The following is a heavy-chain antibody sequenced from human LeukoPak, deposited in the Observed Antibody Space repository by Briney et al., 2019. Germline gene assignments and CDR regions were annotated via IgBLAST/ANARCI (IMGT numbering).Heavy chain of an antibody. J-gene: IGHJ4*02. CDR2: IYYSGST. CDR3: ARVVDSSGYYYGRGRKYFDY. V-gene: IGHV4-30-4*01. Sequence: SETLSLTCTVSGDSISSGDYYWSWIRQPPGKGLECIGFIYYSGSTYYNPSLKSRVTISVDTSKNQFSLKLSSVTAADTAICYCARVVDSSGYYYGRGRKYFDYWGQGSLVTVSS. D-gene: IGHD3-22*01. CDR1: GDSISSGDYY.